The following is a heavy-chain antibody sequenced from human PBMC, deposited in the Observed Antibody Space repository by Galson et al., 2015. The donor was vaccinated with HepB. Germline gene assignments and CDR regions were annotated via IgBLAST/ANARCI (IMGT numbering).Heavy chain of an antibody. CDR2: INTANGNT. CDR3: ARGRIFAYHPFDY. CDR1: GYTFTTYL. Sequence: SVKVSCKASGYTFTTYLIHWVRQAPGHRLEWMGWINTANGNTKYSQNFQARVTFTRDTSANTAYMEVSSLKSEDTAVYYCARGRIFAYHPFDYWGQGTLSPSPQ. D-gene: IGHD3-3*01. J-gene: IGHJ4*02. V-gene: IGHV1-3*04.